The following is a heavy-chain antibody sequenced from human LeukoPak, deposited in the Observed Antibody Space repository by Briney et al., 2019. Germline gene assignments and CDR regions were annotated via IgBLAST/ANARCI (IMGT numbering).Heavy chain of an antibody. CDR1: GFTVSSNY. CDR3: ARKAFWSGYCRYY. D-gene: IGHD3-3*01. V-gene: IGHV3-53*04. J-gene: IGHJ4*02. Sequence: PGGSLRLSCAASGFTVSSNYMSWVRQAPGKGLEWVSVIYSGGSTYYADSVKGRFTISRHNSKNTLYLQMNSLRAEDTAVYYCARKAFWSGYCRYYWGQGTLVTVSS. CDR2: IYSGGST.